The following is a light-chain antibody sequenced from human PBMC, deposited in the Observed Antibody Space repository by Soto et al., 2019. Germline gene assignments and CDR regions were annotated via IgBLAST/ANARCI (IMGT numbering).Light chain of an antibody. CDR1: QSIDRW. J-gene: IGKJ2*03. Sequence: DIHMTQSPSTLSASVGDRVVITCRASQSIDRWLAWYQQQPRKAPQLLIYRPSLPESGVPPRFSGSGSGTEFTLTITSLQPDDFATYFCQHYNSYPYSFGQGNKLAI. CDR3: QHYNSYPYS. V-gene: IGKV1-5*03. CDR2: RPS.